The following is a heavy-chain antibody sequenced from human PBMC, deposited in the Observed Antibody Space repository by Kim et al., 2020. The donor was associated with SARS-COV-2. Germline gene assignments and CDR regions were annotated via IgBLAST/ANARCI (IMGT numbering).Heavy chain of an antibody. CDR2: T. V-gene: IGHV1-3*01. D-gene: IGHD3-3*01. CDR3: ARGGYDLGYGY. Sequence: TKYSQKLQGRVTITRDTAASTAYMELSSLRSEGTAVYYCARGGYDLGYGYWGQGTLVTVSS. J-gene: IGHJ4*02.